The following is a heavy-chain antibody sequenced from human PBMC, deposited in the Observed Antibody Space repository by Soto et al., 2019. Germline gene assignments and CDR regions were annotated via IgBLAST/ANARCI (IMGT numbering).Heavy chain of an antibody. V-gene: IGHV3-48*02. Sequence: PGGSLRLSCAASGFTFSSYSMNWVRQAPGKGLEWVSYISSSSSTIYYADSVKGRFTISRDNAKNSLYLQMNSLRDEDTAVYYCARVVSSSGWYPYYYYGMDVSGQGTTVTVSS. D-gene: IGHD6-19*01. CDR1: GFTFSSYS. CDR3: ARVVSSSGWYPYYYYGMDV. J-gene: IGHJ6*02. CDR2: ISSSSSTI.